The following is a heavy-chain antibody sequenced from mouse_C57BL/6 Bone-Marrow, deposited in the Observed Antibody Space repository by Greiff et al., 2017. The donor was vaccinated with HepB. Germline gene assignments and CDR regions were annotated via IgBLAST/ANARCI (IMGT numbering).Heavy chain of an antibody. CDR2: INPSTGGT. J-gene: IGHJ1*03. D-gene: IGHD1-1*01. V-gene: IGHV1-42*01. Sequence: EVQLVESGPELVKPGASVKISCKASGYSFTGYYMNWVKQSPEKSLEWIGEINPSTGGTTYNQKFKAKATLTVDKSSSTAYMQLKSLTSEDSAVYYCARRYYGSSYWYFDVWGTGTTVTVSS. CDR1: GYSFTGYY. CDR3: ARRYYGSSYWYFDV.